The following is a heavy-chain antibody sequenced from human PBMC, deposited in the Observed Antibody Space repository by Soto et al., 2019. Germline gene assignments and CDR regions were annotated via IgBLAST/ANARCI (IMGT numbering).Heavy chain of an antibody. D-gene: IGHD3-10*01. CDR1: GYSFTSYW. Sequence: GESLKISCKGSGYSFTSYWISWVRQMPGKGLEWMGRIDPSDSYTNYSPSFQGHVTISADKSISTAXLQWSSLKASDTAMYYCARHGPLGVRWFDPWGQGTLVTVSS. V-gene: IGHV5-10-1*01. CDR2: IDPSDSYT. J-gene: IGHJ5*02. CDR3: ARHGPLGVRWFDP.